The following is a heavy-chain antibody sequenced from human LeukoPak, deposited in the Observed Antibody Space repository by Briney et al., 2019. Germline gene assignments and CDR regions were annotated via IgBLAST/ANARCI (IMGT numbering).Heavy chain of an antibody. CDR2: INHSGST. CDR3: ARGPYSSGWYYYYYGMDV. V-gene: IGHV4-34*01. J-gene: IGHJ6*02. CDR1: GGSFSGYY. D-gene: IGHD6-19*01. Sequence: PSETLSLTCAVYGGSFSGYYWSWIRQPPGKGLEWIGEINHSGSTNYNPYLKSRVTISVDTSKNQFTLKLSSVTAADTAVYYCARGPYSSGWYYYYYGMDVWGQGTTVTVSS.